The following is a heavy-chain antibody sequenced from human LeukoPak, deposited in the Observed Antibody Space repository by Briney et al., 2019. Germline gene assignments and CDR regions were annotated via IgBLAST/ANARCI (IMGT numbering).Heavy chain of an antibody. J-gene: IGHJ4*02. CDR3: ARVIGSYGDSAY. CDR2: ISSSSSYI. CDR1: GFTFSSYS. V-gene: IGHV3-21*01. D-gene: IGHD3-16*01. Sequence: GGSLRLSCAASGFTFSSYSMNWVRQAPGKGLEWVSSISSSSSYIYYADSVKGRFTISRDNAKNSLYLQMDSLRAEDTAVYYCARVIGSYGDSAYWGQGTLVTVSS.